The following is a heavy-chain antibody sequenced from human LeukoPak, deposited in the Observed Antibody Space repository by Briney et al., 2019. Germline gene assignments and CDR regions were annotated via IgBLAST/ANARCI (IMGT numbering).Heavy chain of an antibody. V-gene: IGHV3-23*01. Sequence: GGSLRLSCAASGFTFSNYDMSWVRQAPGKGLEWVSAISSGGGSTYYADSVKGRFTISRDNSKNTLYLQMNSLRAEDTAVYYCARDPADARIAAAGTHWGQGTLVTVSS. D-gene: IGHD6-13*01. CDR2: ISSGGGST. CDR1: GFTFSNYD. J-gene: IGHJ4*02. CDR3: ARDPADARIAAAGTH.